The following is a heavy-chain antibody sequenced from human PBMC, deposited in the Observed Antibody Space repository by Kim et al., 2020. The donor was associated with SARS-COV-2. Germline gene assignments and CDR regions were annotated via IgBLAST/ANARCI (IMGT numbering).Heavy chain of an antibody. V-gene: IGHV6-1*01. CDR2: TYYRSKWYN. CDR3: ARDVSPPIVVAGSGAFDI. D-gene: IGHD3-22*01. CDR1: GDSVSSNSAA. J-gene: IGHJ3*02. Sequence: SQTLSLTCAISGDSVSSNSAAWNWIRQSPSRGLEWLGRTYYRSKWYNDYAVSVKSRITINPDTSKNQFSLQLNSVTPEDTAVYYCARDVSPPIVVAGSGAFDIWGQGTMVTVSS.